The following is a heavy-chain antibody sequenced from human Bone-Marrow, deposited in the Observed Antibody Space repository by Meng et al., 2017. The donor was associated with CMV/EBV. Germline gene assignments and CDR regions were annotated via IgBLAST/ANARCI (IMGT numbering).Heavy chain of an antibody. CDR1: YSFTSYG. D-gene: IGHD2-8*01. J-gene: IGHJ5*02. CDR3: AREVGFCSNGVCLNWFDP. CDR2: ISAYNGNT. V-gene: IGHV1-18*01. Sequence: YSFTSYGVIWVRQAPGQVLEWMGWISAYNGNTNYAQKFQGRVTMTTDTSTSTAYMELRSLRSDDTAVYYCAREVGFCSNGVCLNWFDPWGQGTLVTVSS.